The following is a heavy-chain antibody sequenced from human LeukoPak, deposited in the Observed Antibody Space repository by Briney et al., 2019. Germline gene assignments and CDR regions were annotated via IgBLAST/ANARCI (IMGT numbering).Heavy chain of an antibody. CDR3: ARRWKRIAAAGYVRGFDP. Sequence: GGSLRLSCAASGFTFSSYSMNWVRQAPGKGLEWVSSISSSSSYIYYADSVKGRFTISRDNAKNSLYLQMNSLRAEDTAVYYCARRWKRIAAAGYVRGFDPWGQGTLVTVSS. J-gene: IGHJ5*02. V-gene: IGHV3-21*01. CDR2: ISSSSSYI. CDR1: GFTFSSYS. D-gene: IGHD6-13*01.